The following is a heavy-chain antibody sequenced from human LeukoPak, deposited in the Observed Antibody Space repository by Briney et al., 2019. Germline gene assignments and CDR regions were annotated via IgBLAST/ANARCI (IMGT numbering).Heavy chain of an antibody. CDR1: GYTFTSYG. V-gene: IGHV1-18*01. CDR3: ARDPQETKLYYGSGEPHFDY. D-gene: IGHD3-10*01. CDR2: ISAYNGNT. J-gene: IGHJ4*02. Sequence: ASVKVSCKASGYTFTSYGISWVRQAPGQGLEWMGWISAYNGNTNYAQKLQGRVTMTTDTSTSTAYMELRSLRSDDTAVYYCARDPQETKLYYGSGEPHFDYWGQGTLVTVSS.